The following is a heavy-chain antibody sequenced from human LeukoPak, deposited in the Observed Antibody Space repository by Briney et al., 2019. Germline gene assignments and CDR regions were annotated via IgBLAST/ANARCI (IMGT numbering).Heavy chain of an antibody. D-gene: IGHD3-10*01. J-gene: IGHJ4*02. CDR2: ISSSSSTI. V-gene: IGHV3-48*04. CDR1: GFTFSSYS. Sequence: GGSLRLSCAASGFTFSSYSMNWVRQAPGKGLEWVSYISSSSSTIYYADSVRGRFTISRDNAKNSLYLQMNSLRAEDTAVYYCARANGSGSFIFDYWGQGTLVTVSS. CDR3: ARANGSGSFIFDY.